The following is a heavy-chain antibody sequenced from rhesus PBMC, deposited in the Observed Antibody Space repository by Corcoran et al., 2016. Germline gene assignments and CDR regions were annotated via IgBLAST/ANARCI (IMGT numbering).Heavy chain of an antibody. D-gene: IGHD5-24*01. CDR3: ARNRGYSMGY. CDR2: IGGNDGDT. J-gene: IGHJ4*01. V-gene: IGHV4-80*01. CDR1: DSSVSRDY. Sequence: QVQLQESGPGLVKPSETLSLTCTVSDSSVSRDYWSWIRRPPGKGLEWIGEIGGNDGDTKYNPSLKSRVSVSKDASKNQFSLKLTSVTAADTAVYYCARNRGYSMGYWGRGVLVTVSS.